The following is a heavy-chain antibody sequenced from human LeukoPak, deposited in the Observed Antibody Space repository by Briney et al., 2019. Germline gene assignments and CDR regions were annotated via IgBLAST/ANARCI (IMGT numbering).Heavy chain of an antibody. J-gene: IGHJ4*02. D-gene: IGHD2/OR15-2a*01. V-gene: IGHV1-2*02. CDR3: ARSISPRLLLSVY. CDR2: INPNSGGT. CDR1: GYTFTGYY. Sequence: ASVKVSCKASGYTFTGYYMHWVRQAPGQGLEWMGWINPNSGGTNYARKFQGRVTMTRDTSISTAYMELSRLRSDDTAVYYCARSISPRLLLSVYWGQGTLVTVSS.